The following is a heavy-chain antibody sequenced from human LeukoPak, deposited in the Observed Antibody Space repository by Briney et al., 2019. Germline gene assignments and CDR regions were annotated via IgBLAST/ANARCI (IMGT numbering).Heavy chain of an antibody. J-gene: IGHJ4*02. CDR2: ILVGGSDT. D-gene: IGHD6-19*01. CDR3: AKVLLSSGWDYDY. V-gene: IGHV3-33*06. Sequence: GRSLRLSCAASGFTFSSYGMHWIRQAPGKGLEWVAFILVGGSDTYYTDSVKGRFTISRDNSKNTLYLQMNSLRAEDTAVYYCAKVLLSSGWDYDYWGQGTLVTVSS. CDR1: GFTFSSYG.